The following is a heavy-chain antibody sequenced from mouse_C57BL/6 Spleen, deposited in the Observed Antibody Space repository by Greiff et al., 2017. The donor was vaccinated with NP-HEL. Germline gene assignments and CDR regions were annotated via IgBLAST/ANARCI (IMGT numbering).Heavy chain of an antibody. J-gene: IGHJ3*01. V-gene: IGHV1-26*01. CDR2: INPNNGGT. CDR1: GYTFTDYY. D-gene: IGHD2-3*01. Sequence: EVQLQQSGPELVKPGASVKISCKASGYTFTDYYMNWVKQSHGKSLEWIGDINPNNGGTSYNQKFKGKATLTVDKSSSTAYMELRSLTSEDSAVYYCARSAYDGYYEGFAYWGQGTLVTVSA. CDR3: ARSAYDGYYEGFAY.